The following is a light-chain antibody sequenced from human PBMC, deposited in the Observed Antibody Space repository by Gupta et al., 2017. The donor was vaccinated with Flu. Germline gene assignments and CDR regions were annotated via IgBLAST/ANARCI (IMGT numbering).Light chain of an antibody. V-gene: IGLV3-21*02. CDR2: DNS. Sequence: GQTARITWGGNNIGSESVHWYKQRPGQAPVLVVYDNSDRPSGIPARFSGSTSGNTATLTISRVDVGDEADYYCQVWDSNSDHYVFGSGTKVTVL. CDR3: QVWDSNSDHYV. J-gene: IGLJ1*01. CDR1: NIGSES.